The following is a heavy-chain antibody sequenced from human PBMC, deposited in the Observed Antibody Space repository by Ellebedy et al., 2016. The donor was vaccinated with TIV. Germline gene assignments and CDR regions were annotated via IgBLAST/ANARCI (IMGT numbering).Heavy chain of an antibody. CDR2: IDPSDSYT. V-gene: IGHV5-10-1*01. D-gene: IGHD3-22*01. CDR1: GYSFTSYW. CDR3: ARQNGDYYDSSGYCDY. J-gene: IGHJ4*02. Sequence: GESLKISXKGSGYSFTSYWISWVRQMPGKGLEWMGRIDPSDSYTNYSPSFQGHVTISADKSISTAYLQWSSLKASDTAMYYCARQNGDYYDSSGYCDYWGQGTLVTVSS.